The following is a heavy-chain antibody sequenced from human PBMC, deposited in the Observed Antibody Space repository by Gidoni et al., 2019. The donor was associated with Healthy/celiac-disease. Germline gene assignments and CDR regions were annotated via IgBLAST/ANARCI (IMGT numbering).Heavy chain of an antibody. D-gene: IGHD6-6*01. V-gene: IGHV4-4*07. Sequence: QVQLQESGPGLVKPSETLSLTCTVPGGSISSYYWSWIRQPAGKGLEWLGRIYTSGSTNYNPSLKSRVTMSVDTSKNQFSLKLSSVTAADTAVYYCARESIAARIYYYYGMDVWGQGTTVTVSS. CDR1: GGSISSYY. CDR3: ARESIAARIYYYYGMDV. CDR2: IYTSGST. J-gene: IGHJ6*02.